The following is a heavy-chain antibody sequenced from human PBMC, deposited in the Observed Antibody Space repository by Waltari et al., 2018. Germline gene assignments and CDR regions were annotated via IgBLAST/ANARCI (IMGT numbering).Heavy chain of an antibody. D-gene: IGHD4-4*01. CDR3: ARGVTVPHYFDY. J-gene: IGHJ4*02. V-gene: IGHV4-39*07. Sequence: QLQLQESGPGLVKPSETLSLTCTVSGGSISSSSYYWGWIRQPPGKGLEWIGSIYYSGSTYYNPSLKSRVTISVDTSKNQFSLKLSSVTAADTAVYYCARGVTVPHYFDYWGQGTLVTVSS. CDR1: GGSISSSSYY. CDR2: IYYSGST.